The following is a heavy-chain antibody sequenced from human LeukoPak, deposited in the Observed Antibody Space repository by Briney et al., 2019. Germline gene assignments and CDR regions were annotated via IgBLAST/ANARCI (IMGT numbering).Heavy chain of an antibody. Sequence: ASVKVSCKASGYTFTGYYMHWVRQAPGQGLEWMGWINPNSGGTNYAQKFQGRVTMTRDTSISTAYMELSRLGSDDTAVYYCARAEVVRGDISPDDYWGQGTLVTVSS. V-gene: IGHV1-2*02. CDR2: INPNSGGT. D-gene: IGHD3-10*01. CDR3: ARAEVVRGDISPDDY. J-gene: IGHJ4*02. CDR1: GYTFTGYY.